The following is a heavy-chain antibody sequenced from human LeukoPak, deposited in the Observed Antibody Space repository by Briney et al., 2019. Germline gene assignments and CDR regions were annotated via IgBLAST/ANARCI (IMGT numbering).Heavy chain of an antibody. J-gene: IGHJ6*03. D-gene: IGHD1-26*01. V-gene: IGHV3-21*01. CDR2: ISSSSSYI. CDR3: ARDPYSGNYGNDYYYYMDV. Sequence: GGSLRLSCAASGFTFSSYSMNWVRQAPGKGLEWVSSISSSSSYIFYADSVKGRFTISRDNAKNSLYLQLNTLGPEDTAVYYCARDPYSGNYGNDYYYYMDVWGKGTTVTISS. CDR1: GFTFSSYS.